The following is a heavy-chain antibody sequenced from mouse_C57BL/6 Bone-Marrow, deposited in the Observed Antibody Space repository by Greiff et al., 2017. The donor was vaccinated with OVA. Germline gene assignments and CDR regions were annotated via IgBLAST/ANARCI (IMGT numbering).Heavy chain of an antibody. J-gene: IGHJ2*01. CDR2: IYPGSGNI. Sequence: QVQLKQSGAELVRPGASVKLSCKASGYTFTDYYISWVKQRPGQGLEWIARIYPGSGNIYYNEKFKGKATLTADKSSSTAYMQLSSLTSDDSAVYFCARARRLRDSSYSWGAGTPLTVSS. CDR1: GYTFTDYY. CDR3: ARARRLRDSSYS. V-gene: IGHV1-76*01. D-gene: IGHD2-2*01.